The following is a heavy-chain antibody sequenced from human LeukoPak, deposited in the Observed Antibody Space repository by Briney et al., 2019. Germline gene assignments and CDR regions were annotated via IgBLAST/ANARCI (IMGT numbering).Heavy chain of an antibody. CDR1: GGSTSSYY. J-gene: IGHJ6*03. D-gene: IGHD1-26*01. V-gene: IGHV4-59*01. Sequence: SETLSLTCTVSGGSTSSYYWSWIRQPPGKGLEWIGYIYYSGSTNYNPSLKSRVTISVDTSKNQFSLKLSSVTAADTAVYYCARRIVGATGALDYYYYYMDVWGKGTTVTVSS. CDR2: IYYSGST. CDR3: ARRIVGATGALDYYYYYMDV.